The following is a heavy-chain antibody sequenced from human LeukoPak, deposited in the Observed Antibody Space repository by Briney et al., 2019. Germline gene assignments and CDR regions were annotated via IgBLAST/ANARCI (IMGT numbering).Heavy chain of an antibody. CDR2: IYYSGST. CDR1: CGSNKNLY. D-gene: IGHD5-12*01. CDR3: ARGLPHDGPFDY. J-gene: IGHJ4*02. Sequence: SGTPAPPLTVSCGSNKNLYRGRVPAPPREGAGRIGYIYYSGSTNYNPSLKSRVTISVGTSKNQFSLKLSSVTAADTAVYYCARGLPHDGPFDYWGQGTLVTVSS. V-gene: IGHV4-59*01.